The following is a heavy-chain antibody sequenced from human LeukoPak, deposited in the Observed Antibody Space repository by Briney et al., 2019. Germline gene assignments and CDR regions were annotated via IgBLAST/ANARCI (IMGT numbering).Heavy chain of an antibody. Sequence: SSETLSLTCAVSGGSISSGSYSWGWIRQPPGKGLEWIGYIYHSGSTYYNPSLKSRVTISVDRSKNQFSLKVTSVTAADTAVYYCARYSSTWPYWYFDLWGRGTLVTVSS. J-gene: IGHJ2*01. CDR1: GGSISSGSYS. D-gene: IGHD6-13*01. CDR3: ARYSSTWPYWYFDL. CDR2: IYHSGST. V-gene: IGHV4-30-2*01.